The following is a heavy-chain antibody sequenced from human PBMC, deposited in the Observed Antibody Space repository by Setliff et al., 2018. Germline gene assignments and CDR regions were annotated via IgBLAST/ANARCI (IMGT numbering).Heavy chain of an antibody. J-gene: IGHJ5*02. CDR3: ARDVRYYYGSGSYYNDWFDP. CDR1: GGSISSSSYY. V-gene: IGHV4-39*07. CDR2: IYYSGST. D-gene: IGHD3-10*01. Sequence: SETLSLTCTVSGGSISSSSYYWGWIRQPPGKGLEWIGSIYYSGSTYYNPSLKSRVTISVDTSKNQLSLKLSSVTAADTAVYYCARDVRYYYGSGSYYNDWFDPWGQGTLVTVSS.